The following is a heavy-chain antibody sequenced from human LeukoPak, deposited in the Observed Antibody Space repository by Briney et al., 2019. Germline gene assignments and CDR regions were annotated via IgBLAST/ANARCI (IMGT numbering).Heavy chain of an antibody. CDR1: GFTFSSYA. CDR3: AKDEVDLYDYYYMDV. CDR2: ISGSGGST. V-gene: IGHV3-23*01. Sequence: PGGSLRLSCAASGFTFSSYAMSWVRQAPGKGLEWVSAISGSGGSTYYADSVKGRFTISRDNSKNTLYLQMNSLRAEDTAVYYCAKDEVDLYDYYYMDVWGKGTTVTVSS. J-gene: IGHJ6*03. D-gene: IGHD2-8*01.